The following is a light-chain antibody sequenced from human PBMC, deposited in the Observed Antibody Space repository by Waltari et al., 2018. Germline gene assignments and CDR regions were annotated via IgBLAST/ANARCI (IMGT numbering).Light chain of an antibody. CDR3: CSFTSRSTWV. Sequence: QSALTQPASVSGSPGQSITISCTGTSIDVGGYNYVTWYQQHPGKVPKPLIFDVSNRPSGVSNRFSGSKSGNTASLTISGLQAEDESDYYCCSFTSRSTWVFGGGTKLTVL. CDR2: DVS. J-gene: IGLJ3*02. CDR1: SIDVGGYNY. V-gene: IGLV2-14*01.